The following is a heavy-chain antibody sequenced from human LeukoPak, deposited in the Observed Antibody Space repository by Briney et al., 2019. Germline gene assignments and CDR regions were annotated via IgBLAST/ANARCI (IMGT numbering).Heavy chain of an antibody. D-gene: IGHD6-6*01. CDR2: ISYDGSNK. V-gene: IGHV3-30-3*01. J-gene: IGHJ6*02. Sequence: GGSLRLSCAASGFTFSSYAMHWVRQAPGKGLEWVAVISYDGSNKYYADSVKGRFTISRDNSKNTLYLQMNSLRAEDTAVYYCAREISWKVSSIAARRNSYYYYYGMDVWGQGTTVTVSS. CDR3: AREISWKVSSIAARRNSYYYYYGMDV. CDR1: GFTFSSYA.